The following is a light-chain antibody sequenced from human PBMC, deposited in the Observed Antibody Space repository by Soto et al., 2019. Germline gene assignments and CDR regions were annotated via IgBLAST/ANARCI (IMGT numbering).Light chain of an antibody. V-gene: IGKV3-11*01. CDR2: DAS. Sequence: EIVLTQSPATLSLSPGERATISCRASQSVSSYLAWYQQNPGQAPRLLIYDASNRATGIPARFSGSGSGTDFTLTISSLEPEDFAVYYCQQRSNWPRLTFGGGTKVDIK. CDR3: QQRSNWPRLT. CDR1: QSVSSY. J-gene: IGKJ4*01.